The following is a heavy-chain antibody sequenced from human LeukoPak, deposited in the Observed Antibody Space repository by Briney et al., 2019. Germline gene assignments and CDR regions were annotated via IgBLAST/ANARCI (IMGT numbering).Heavy chain of an antibody. V-gene: IGHV5-51*01. CDR3: ASRKKGMATAGFDY. D-gene: IGHD5-24*01. CDR2: IYPGDSDT. CDR1: GYSFTSYW. Sequence: GESLKISCKGSGYSFTSYWIGWVRQMPGKGLEWMGIIYPGDSDTRYNPSPQGQVTISAEKSISTAYLQWSSLKASDTALYYCASRKKGMATAGFDYWGQGTLVTVSS. J-gene: IGHJ4*02.